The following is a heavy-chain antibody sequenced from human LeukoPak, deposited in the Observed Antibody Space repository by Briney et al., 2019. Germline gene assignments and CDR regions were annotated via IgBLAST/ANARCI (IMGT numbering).Heavy chain of an antibody. J-gene: IGHJ4*02. Sequence: GGSLRLSCAASGFTFSNYGIHWVRQAPGKGLEWVAVISSNGRKTYYADSVKGRFTISRDNSKNTLYLQMNSLRAEDTAVYYCGRASSSWSNYFDYWGQGTLVTVSS. V-gene: IGHV3-30*03. CDR2: ISSNGRKT. CDR1: GFTFSNYG. D-gene: IGHD6-13*01. CDR3: GRASSSWSNYFDY.